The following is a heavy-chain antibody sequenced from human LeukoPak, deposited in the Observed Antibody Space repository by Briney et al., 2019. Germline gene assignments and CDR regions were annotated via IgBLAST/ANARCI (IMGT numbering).Heavy chain of an antibody. CDR1: GYTFTSYG. J-gene: IGHJ4*02. CDR2: IIPIFGTA. D-gene: IGHD1-7*01. Sequence: SVKVSCKASGYTFTSYGISWVRQAPGQGLEWMGGIIPIFGTANYAQKFQGRVTITTDESTSTAYMELSSLRSEDTAVYYCARAVITGTTFKEFLYYFDYWGQGTLVTVSS. V-gene: IGHV1-69*05. CDR3: ARAVITGTTFKEFLYYFDY.